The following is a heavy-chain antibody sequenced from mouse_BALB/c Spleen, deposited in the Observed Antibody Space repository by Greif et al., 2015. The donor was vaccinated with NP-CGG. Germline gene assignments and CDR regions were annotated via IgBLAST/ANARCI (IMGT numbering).Heavy chain of an antibody. CDR2: IDPANGNT. V-gene: IGHV14-3*02. D-gene: IGHD1-1*01. CDR1: GFNIKDTY. Sequence: VQLQQSGAALVKPGASVKLSCTASGFNIKDTYMHWVKQRPEQGLEWIGRIDPANGNTKYDPKFQGKATITADTSSNTAYLQLISLTSEDTAVYYCALYYYGSSGFDYWGQGTTLTVSS. CDR3: ALYYYGSSGFDY. J-gene: IGHJ2*01.